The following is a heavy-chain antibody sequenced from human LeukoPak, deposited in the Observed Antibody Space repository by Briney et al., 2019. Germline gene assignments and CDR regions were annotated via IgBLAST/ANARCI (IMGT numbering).Heavy chain of an antibody. CDR2: FDPEDGET. D-gene: IGHD3-10*01. J-gene: IGHJ6*03. CDR1: GYTLTELS. CDR3: ATGGVGSGSYYSYYYYYMDV. V-gene: IGHV1-24*01. Sequence: ASVKVSCKVSGYTLTELSMHWVRQAPGKGLEWMGGFDPEDGETTYAQKFQGRVTMTEDTSTDTAYMELSSLRSEDTAVYYCATGGVGSGSYYSYYYYYMDVWGKGTTVTVSS.